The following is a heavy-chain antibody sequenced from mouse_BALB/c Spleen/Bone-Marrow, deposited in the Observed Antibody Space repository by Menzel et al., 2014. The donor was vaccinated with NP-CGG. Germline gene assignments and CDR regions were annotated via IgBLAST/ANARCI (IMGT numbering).Heavy chain of an antibody. Sequence: EVQVVESGGGLVKLGGSLKLSCAASGFTFSSYYMSWVRQTPEKRLELVAAINSNGGSTYYPDTVKGRFTISRDNAKNTLYLQMSSLKSEDTALYYCARSPYGNHFDYWDQTTTLTISS. V-gene: IGHV5-6-2*01. CDR3: ARSPYGNHFDY. D-gene: IGHD2-10*02. CDR1: GFTFSSYY. J-gene: IGHJ2*01. CDR2: INSNGGST.